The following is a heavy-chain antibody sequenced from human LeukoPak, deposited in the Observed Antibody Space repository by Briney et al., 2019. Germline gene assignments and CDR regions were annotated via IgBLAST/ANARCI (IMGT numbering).Heavy chain of an antibody. CDR3: ARDEGDDSSGYRH. CDR1: GYTFTGYY. D-gene: IGHD3-22*01. V-gene: IGHV1-2*04. Sequence: ASVKVSCKASGYTFTGYYMYWVRQAPGQGLEWMGWINPNSGGTNYAQKFQGWVTMTRDTSISTAYTELSRLRSDDTAVYYCARDEGDDSSGYRHWGQGTLVTVSS. J-gene: IGHJ4*02. CDR2: INPNSGGT.